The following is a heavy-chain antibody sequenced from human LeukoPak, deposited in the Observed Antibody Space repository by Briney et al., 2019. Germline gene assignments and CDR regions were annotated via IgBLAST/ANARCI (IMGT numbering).Heavy chain of an antibody. D-gene: IGHD1-1*01. CDR2: ISYDGSNK. CDR1: GFTFSSYA. Sequence: PGRSLRLSCAASGFTFSSYAMHWVRQAPGKGLEWVAVISYDGSNKYYADSVKGRFTISRDNPKNTLYLQMNSLRAEDTAVYYCARDPLGTRPGFDYWGQGTLVTVSS. V-gene: IGHV3-30*04. J-gene: IGHJ4*02. CDR3: ARDPLGTRPGFDY.